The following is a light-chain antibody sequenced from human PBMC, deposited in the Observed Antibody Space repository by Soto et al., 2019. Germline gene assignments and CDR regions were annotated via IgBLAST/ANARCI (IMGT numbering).Light chain of an antibody. J-gene: IGKJ1*01. V-gene: IGKV3-11*01. CDR1: QSVSTF. Sequence: EIVLTQSPATLSLSPGERATLSCRASQSVSTFLAWYQQKPGQAPRLLIYDASNRATGIPARFSGSGSGTDFTLTISSLEPEDFAAYYCQQRINWPRTFGQGTNVEIK. CDR3: QQRINWPRT. CDR2: DAS.